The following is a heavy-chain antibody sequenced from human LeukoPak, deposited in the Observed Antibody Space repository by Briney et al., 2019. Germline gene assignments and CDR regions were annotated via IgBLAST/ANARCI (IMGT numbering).Heavy chain of an antibody. CDR3: ARAPYTIFGVVTFDY. Sequence: GGSLRLSCAASGFTLSSYWMHWVRQVPGKGLVWVSRINFDGSTTNYADSVKGRFTISRNNAKNTLYLQMNSLRAEDTAVYYCARAPYTIFGVVTFDYWGQGTLVTVSS. D-gene: IGHD3-3*01. CDR2: INFDGSTT. J-gene: IGHJ4*02. CDR1: GFTLSSYW. V-gene: IGHV3-74*01.